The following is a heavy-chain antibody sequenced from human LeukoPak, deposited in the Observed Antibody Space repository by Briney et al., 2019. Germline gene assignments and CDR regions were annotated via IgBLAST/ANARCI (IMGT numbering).Heavy chain of an antibody. CDR2: ISYDGSNK. J-gene: IGHJ4*02. CDR1: GFTFSAYA. Sequence: SLRLSCAASGFTFSAYAMHWVRQAPGKGLEWVAVISYDGSNKSYADSVKGRFTISRDNSKNTLYLQMNSLRNEDTAVYYCARDAGPPTPDRQPDLFDYWGQGTLVTVSS. CDR3: ARDAGPPTPDRQPDLFDY. V-gene: IGHV3-30-3*01. D-gene: IGHD1-1*01.